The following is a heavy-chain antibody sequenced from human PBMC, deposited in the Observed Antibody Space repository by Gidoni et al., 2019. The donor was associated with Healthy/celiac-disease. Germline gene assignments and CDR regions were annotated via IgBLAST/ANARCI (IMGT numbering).Heavy chain of an antibody. CDR3: ARDESRYCSSTSCSNYMDV. CDR2: ISYDGSNK. CDR1: GFTLSSYA. J-gene: IGHJ6*03. V-gene: IGHV3-30-3*01. D-gene: IGHD2-2*01. Sequence: QVQLVESGGGVVQPGRSLRLSCAASGFTLSSYALHWVRQAPGKGLEWVAVISYDGSNKYYADSVKGRFTISRDNSKNTLYLQMNSLRAEDTAVYYCARDESRYCSSTSCSNYMDVWGKGTTVTVSS.